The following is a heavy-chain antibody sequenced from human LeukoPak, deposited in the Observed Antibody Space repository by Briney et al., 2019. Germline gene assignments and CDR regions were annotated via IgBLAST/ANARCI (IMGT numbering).Heavy chain of an antibody. CDR3: ARVGGLPAEYYYDSSGYYPH. J-gene: IGHJ4*02. D-gene: IGHD3-22*01. Sequence: ASVKVSCKASGYTFTSYGISWVRQAPGQGLEWMGWISAYNGNTNYAQKLQGRVTMTTDTSTSTAYMELRSLRSDDTAVYYCARVGGLPAEYYYDSSGYYPHWGQGTLVTVSS. CDR1: GYTFTSYG. V-gene: IGHV1-18*01. CDR2: ISAYNGNT.